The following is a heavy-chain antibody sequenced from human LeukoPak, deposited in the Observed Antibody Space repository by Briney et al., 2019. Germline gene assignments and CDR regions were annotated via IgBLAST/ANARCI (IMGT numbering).Heavy chain of an antibody. CDR3: ARDAVSGTPGFDV. Sequence: SETLSLTCTVSGGSVSSDSDYWSVIRQPPGKGLEWIAYIYYSGATNYNPSLKSRVTILIDTSKNQFSLKLSSVTAADTAVYYCARDAVSGTPGFDVWGQGTMVTVSS. CDR1: GGSVSSDSDY. J-gene: IGHJ3*01. D-gene: IGHD1-14*01. CDR2: IYYSGAT. V-gene: IGHV4-61*01.